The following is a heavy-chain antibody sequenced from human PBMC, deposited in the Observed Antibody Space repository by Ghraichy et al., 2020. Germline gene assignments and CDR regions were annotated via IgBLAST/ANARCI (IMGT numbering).Heavy chain of an antibody. V-gene: IGHV6-1*01. CDR1: GDSVSTNTVA. CDR2: TYYRSKGYN. Sequence: SQTLSLTCAISGDSVSTNTVAWNWIRQSPSRGLEWLGRTYYRSKGYNGYAESVKSRITINPDPSKNEFSLQLRSVTPEDTAVYYCTRGAPTGKTTPFDSWGQGILLIVSS. D-gene: IGHD1-1*01. J-gene: IGHJ4*02. CDR3: TRGAPTGKTTPFDS.